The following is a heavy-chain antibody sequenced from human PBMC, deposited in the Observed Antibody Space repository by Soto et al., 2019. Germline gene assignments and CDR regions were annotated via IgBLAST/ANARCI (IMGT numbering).Heavy chain of an antibody. CDR3: ARDPTIRITIFGVVIPSGGLGYGMDV. Sequence: QVQLQESGPGLVKPSQTLSLTCTVSGGSISSGDYYWSWIRQPPGKGLEWIGYIYYSGSTYYNPSLKRRVTISVDTSKNQFSLKLSSVTAADTAVYYCARDPTIRITIFGVVIPSGGLGYGMDVWGQGTTVTVSS. V-gene: IGHV4-30-4*01. CDR1: GGSISSGDYY. CDR2: IYYSGST. J-gene: IGHJ6*02. D-gene: IGHD3-3*01.